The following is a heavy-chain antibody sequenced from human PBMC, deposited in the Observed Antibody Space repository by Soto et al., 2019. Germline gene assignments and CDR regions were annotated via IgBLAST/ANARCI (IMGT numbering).Heavy chain of an antibody. CDR3: ARDLGSEQWFFDN. V-gene: IGHV4-31*03. CDR2: IHNSGST. D-gene: IGHD6-19*01. CDR1: GASVSGDGSY. J-gene: IGHJ4*02. Sequence: QVQLQESGPGLVKPSQTLSLTCLVSGASVSGDGSYCSWIRQHPGKGLEFIGYIHNSGSTYSNPSLENRVAMSIATSKNQFSLRLSSVTAADSAVYFCARDLGSEQWFFDNWGQGILVTVSS.